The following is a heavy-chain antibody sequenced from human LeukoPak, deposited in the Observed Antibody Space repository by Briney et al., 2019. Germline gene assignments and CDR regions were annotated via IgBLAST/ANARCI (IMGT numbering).Heavy chain of an antibody. CDR3: ARGAKWAYYFDY. D-gene: IGHD1-26*01. Sequence: GGSLRLSCAASGFTFSSYSMNWVRQAPGKGLEWVSRINGDESSTNYADSVKGRFTISRDNAKDTLYLHMNSLTAEDTAVYYCARGAKWAYYFDYWGQGTLVTVSS. CDR2: INGDESST. CDR1: GFTFSSYS. V-gene: IGHV3-74*01. J-gene: IGHJ4*02.